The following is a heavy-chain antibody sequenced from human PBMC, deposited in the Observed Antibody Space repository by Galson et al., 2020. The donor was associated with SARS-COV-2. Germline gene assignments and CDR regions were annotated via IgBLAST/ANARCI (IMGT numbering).Heavy chain of an antibody. V-gene: IGHV3-33*06. Sequence: GGSLRLSCAASGFTFSSYGMHWVRQAPGKGLEWVAVIWYDGSNTYYADSVKGRFTISRDNSKNTLYLQMNSLRAEDTAVYYCAKDSSLDGYCSGGSCYFGSNAFDIWGQGTMVTVSS. J-gene: IGHJ3*02. CDR2: IWYDGSNT. CDR3: AKDSSLDGYCSGGSCYFGSNAFDI. D-gene: IGHD2-15*01. CDR1: GFTFSSYG.